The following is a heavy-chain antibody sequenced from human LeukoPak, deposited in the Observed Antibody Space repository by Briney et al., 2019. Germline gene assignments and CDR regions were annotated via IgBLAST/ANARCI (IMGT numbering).Heavy chain of an antibody. CDR1: GGSFSGYY. D-gene: IGHD3-10*01. CDR2: INHSGST. Sequence: SETLSLTCAVYGGSFSGYYWSWIRQPPGKGLEWIGEINHSGSTNYNPSLKSRVTISVDTSKNKFSLKLSSVTAADTAVYYCARLGGSGSYNYWGQGTLVTVSS. V-gene: IGHV4-34*01. CDR3: ARLGGSGSYNY. J-gene: IGHJ4*02.